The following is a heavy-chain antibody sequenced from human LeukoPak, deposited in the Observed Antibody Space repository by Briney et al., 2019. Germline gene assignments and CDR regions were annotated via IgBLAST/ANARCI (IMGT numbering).Heavy chain of an antibody. CDR1: GFTFSSYS. J-gene: IGHJ4*02. Sequence: GGSLRLSCAASGFTFSSYSMNWVRQAPGKGLEWVSYISSSSSTIYYADSVKGRFTISRDNAKNSLYLQMNSLRAEDTAVYYCARKMVRGEFDYWGQGTLVTVSS. CDR3: ARKMVRGEFDY. CDR2: ISSSSSTI. V-gene: IGHV3-48*04. D-gene: IGHD3-10*01.